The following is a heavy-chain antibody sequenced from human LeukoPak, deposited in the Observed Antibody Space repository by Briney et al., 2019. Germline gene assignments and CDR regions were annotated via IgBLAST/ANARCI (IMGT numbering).Heavy chain of an antibody. CDR3: GSTMIVVPHHVADEDAFDI. Sequence: ASVKVSCKASGYTFTGYNMRWVRQAPGQGLGWMGWINTNSSGTNNEQTFQARVPMTRATSITTAYMELSSLRPDDTPVYNCGSTMIVVPHHVADEDAFDIWGQGTMVTVFS. V-gene: IGHV1-2*02. CDR2: INTNSSGT. J-gene: IGHJ3*02. D-gene: IGHD3-22*01. CDR1: GYTFTGYN.